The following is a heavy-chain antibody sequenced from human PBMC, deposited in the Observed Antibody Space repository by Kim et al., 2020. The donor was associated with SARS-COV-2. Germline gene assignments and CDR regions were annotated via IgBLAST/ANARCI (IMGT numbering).Heavy chain of an antibody. Sequence: SETLSLTCAVYGGSFSGYYWSWIRQPPGKGLEWIGEINHSGSTNYNPSLKSRVTISVDTSKNQFSLKLSSVTAADTAVYYCARDQRYTGDYSYGYWGPGWFDPWGQGTLVTVSS. CDR1: GGSFSGYY. J-gene: IGHJ5*02. D-gene: IGHD5-18*01. CDR2: INHSGST. V-gene: IGHV4-34*01. CDR3: ARDQRYTGDYSYGYWGPGWFDP.